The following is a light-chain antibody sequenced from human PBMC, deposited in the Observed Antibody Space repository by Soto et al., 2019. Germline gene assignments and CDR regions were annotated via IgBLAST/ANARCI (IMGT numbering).Light chain of an antibody. CDR2: DVY. CDR3: SSYTRSDIFV. CDR1: SSDVGAYNY. V-gene: IGLV2-14*03. Sequence: QSVLTQPTSVSGSPGQSITISCTGTSSDVGAYNYVSWYQQHPGKAPKLMIYDVYDRPSGVSYRFSGSKSGNTASLTISGLQGEDEADYYCSSYTRSDIFVFGTGTKVTVL. J-gene: IGLJ1*01.